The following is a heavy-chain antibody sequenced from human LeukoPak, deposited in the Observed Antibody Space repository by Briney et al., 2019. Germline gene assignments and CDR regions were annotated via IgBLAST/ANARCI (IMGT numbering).Heavy chain of an antibody. CDR1: GFCFSAYG. CDR3: ARQRSDKIVDY. V-gene: IGHV3-33*01. J-gene: IGHJ4*02. Sequence: PGGSLRLSCATSGFCFSAYGMHWVRQAPGKGLEWVAIIWYDGSNKYYVDSVKGRFTISRDNSKNTLYLQMNSLRAEDTAVYYCARQRSDKIVDYWGQGTLVTVSS. CDR2: IWYDGSNK. D-gene: IGHD6-25*01.